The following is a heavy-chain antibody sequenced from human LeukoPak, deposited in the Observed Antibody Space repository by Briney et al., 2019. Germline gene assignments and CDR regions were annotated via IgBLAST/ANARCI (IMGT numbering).Heavy chain of an antibody. J-gene: IGHJ4*02. V-gene: IGHV3-21*01. CDR2: ISSSSSYI. CDR3: ARDLWVTPEY. Sequence: GGSLRLSGAASGFTFSSYSMNWVRQAPGKGLEWVSSISSSSSYIYYADSVKGRFTISRDNAKNSLYLQMNSLRAEDTAVYYCARDLWVTPEYWGQGTLVTVSS. D-gene: IGHD2-21*02. CDR1: GFTFSSYS.